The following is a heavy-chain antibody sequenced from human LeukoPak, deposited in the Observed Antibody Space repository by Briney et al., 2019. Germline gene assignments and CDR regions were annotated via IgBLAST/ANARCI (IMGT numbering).Heavy chain of an antibody. Sequence: SETLSLTCAVYGGSLSGYYWTWIRQPPGKGLEWIGEINLSGSTNYNPSLKGRVTISVDTSKYRFSLELSSVTPADAAVYYCARGGPNSRLHLWGQGTLVTVSS. J-gene: IGHJ5*02. D-gene: IGHD5-18*01. CDR3: ARGGPNSRLHL. CDR1: GGSLSGYY. V-gene: IGHV4-34*01. CDR2: INLSGST.